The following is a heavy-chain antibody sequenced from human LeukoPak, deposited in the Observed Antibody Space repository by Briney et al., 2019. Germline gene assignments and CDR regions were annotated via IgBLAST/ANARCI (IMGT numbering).Heavy chain of an antibody. J-gene: IGHJ6*03. CDR3: ARGRVVVVPAAMSSHYYYYMDV. V-gene: IGHV1-2*02. CDR2: INPNSGGT. D-gene: IGHD2-2*01. Sequence: ASVKVSCKASGYTFTGYYMHWVRQAPGQGLEWMGWINPNSGGTNYAQKFQGRVTMTRDTSISTAYMELSRLRSDDTAVYYCARGRVVVVPAAMSSHYYYYMDVWGKGTTVTVSS. CDR1: GYTFTGYY.